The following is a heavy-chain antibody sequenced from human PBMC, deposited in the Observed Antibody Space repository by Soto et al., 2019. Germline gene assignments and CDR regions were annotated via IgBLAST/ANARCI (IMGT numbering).Heavy chain of an antibody. J-gene: IGHJ4*02. D-gene: IGHD2-2*01. CDR2: IYYSGST. Sequence: QVQLQESGPGLVKPSQTLSLTCTVSGGSISSGGYYWSWIRQHPGKGLEWIGYIYYSGSTYYNPSLKIRVTISVDTSKTQFSLKLSSVTAADTAVYYCARGRTSSPTPGDYWGQGTLVTVSS. CDR3: ARGRTSSPTPGDY. V-gene: IGHV4-31*03. CDR1: GGSISSGGYY.